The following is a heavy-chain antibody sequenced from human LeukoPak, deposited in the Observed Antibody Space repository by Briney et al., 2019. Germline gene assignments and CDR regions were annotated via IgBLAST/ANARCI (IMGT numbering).Heavy chain of an antibody. J-gene: IGHJ5*02. CDR1: GGSFSGYY. V-gene: IGHV4-34*01. CDR2: INHSGST. Sequence: SETLSLTCAVYGGSFSGYYWSWIRQPPGKGLEWIGEINHSGSTNYNPSLKSRVTISVDTSKNQFSLKLSSVTAADTAVYYCARDLGIAARPVRWFDPWGQGTLVTVSS. CDR3: ARDLGIAARPVRWFDP. D-gene: IGHD6-6*01.